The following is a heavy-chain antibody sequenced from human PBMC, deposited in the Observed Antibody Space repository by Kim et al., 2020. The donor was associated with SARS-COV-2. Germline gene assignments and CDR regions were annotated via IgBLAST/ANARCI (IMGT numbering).Heavy chain of an antibody. CDR1: GFTFSSYS. CDR2: ISSSSSYI. CDR3: ARVKDYYGSGRKSYYRDV. V-gene: IGHV3-21*01. Sequence: GGSLRLSCAASGFTFSSYSMNWVRQAPGKGLEWVSSISSSSSYIYYADSVKGRFTISRDNAKNSLYLQMNSLRAEDTAVYYCARVKDYYGSGRKSYYRDVWGKGTTVTVSS. D-gene: IGHD3-10*01. J-gene: IGHJ6*03.